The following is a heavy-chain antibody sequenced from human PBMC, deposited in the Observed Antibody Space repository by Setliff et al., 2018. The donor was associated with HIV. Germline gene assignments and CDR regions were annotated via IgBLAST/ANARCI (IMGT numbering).Heavy chain of an antibody. Sequence: SETLSLTCTVSGGSISSSTYYWGWIRQPPGKGLEWIGNIHFSGSTYYNPSLKSRVTVSVDPSKNQFSLKLSSVTAADTAVYYCARFPTVVTAPGFWGRGTLVTVS. D-gene: IGHD2-21*02. CDR2: IHFSGST. CDR3: ARFPTVVTAPGF. J-gene: IGHJ4*02. CDR1: GGSISSSTYY. V-gene: IGHV4-39*01.